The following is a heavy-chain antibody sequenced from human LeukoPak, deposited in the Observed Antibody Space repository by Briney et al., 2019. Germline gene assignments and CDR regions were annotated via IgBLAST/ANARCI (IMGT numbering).Heavy chain of an antibody. J-gene: IGHJ5*02. D-gene: IGHD3-3*01. Sequence: GGSLRLSCAASGFTVSSNYMSWVRQAPGKGLEWVSVIYSGGSTYYAGSVKGRFTISRHNSKNTLYLQMNSLRAEDTAVYYCARDALVLRFLEWLYWFDPWGQGTLVTVSS. CDR1: GFTVSSNY. V-gene: IGHV3-53*01. CDR2: IYSGGST. CDR3: ARDALVLRFLEWLYWFDP.